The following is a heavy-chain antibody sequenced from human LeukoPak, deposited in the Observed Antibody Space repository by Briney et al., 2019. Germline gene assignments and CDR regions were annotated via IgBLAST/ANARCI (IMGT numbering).Heavy chain of an antibody. J-gene: IGHJ3*02. Sequence: PGRSLRLSCAASGFTFDDYAMHWVRHAPGRGLEWVSGISWNSGSIGYADSVKGRFTISRDNAKNSLYLQMNSLRAEDTALYYCAKGRAAADAFDIWGQGTMVTVSS. CDR1: GFTFDDYA. CDR2: ISWNSGSI. V-gene: IGHV3-9*01. CDR3: AKGRAAADAFDI. D-gene: IGHD6-13*01.